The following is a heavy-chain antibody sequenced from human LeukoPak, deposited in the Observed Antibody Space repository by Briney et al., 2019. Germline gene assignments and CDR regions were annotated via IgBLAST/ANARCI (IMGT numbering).Heavy chain of an antibody. Sequence: GGSLRLSCAASGFTFSSYGMHWVRQAPGKGLEWVAVIWYDGSNKYYADSVKGRFTISRDNPKNTLYLQMNSLRAEDTAVYYCARDTIAAAGTRSYYYYGMDVWGQGTTVTVSS. D-gene: IGHD6-13*01. CDR3: ARDTIAAAGTRSYYYYGMDV. CDR1: GFTFSSYG. V-gene: IGHV3-33*01. CDR2: IWYDGSNK. J-gene: IGHJ6*02.